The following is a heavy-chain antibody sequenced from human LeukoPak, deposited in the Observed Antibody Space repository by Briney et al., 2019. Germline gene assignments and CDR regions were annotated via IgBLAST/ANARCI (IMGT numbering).Heavy chain of an antibody. J-gene: IGHJ4*02. Sequence: GGSLRLSCAASGFIFTSAWMVWVRQAPGKGLEWVGRIQSNLDGGTTDFAAPVKGRFTISRDDLARTVYLEMNNLKADDTGVYYCTTDFSHFDFSSGYYSCWGQGSLVTVSS. CDR2: IQSNLDGGTT. CDR1: GFIFTSAW. D-gene: IGHD3-3*01. V-gene: IGHV3-15*01. CDR3: TTDFSHFDFSSGYYSC.